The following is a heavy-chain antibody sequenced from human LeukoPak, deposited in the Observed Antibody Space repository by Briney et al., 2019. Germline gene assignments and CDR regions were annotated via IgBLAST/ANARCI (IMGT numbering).Heavy chain of an antibody. D-gene: IGHD2-2*01. V-gene: IGHV4-4*02. CDR1: GGSISSSNW. CDR3: ASDVYCSSTSCHDY. CDR2: IYHSGST. Sequence: SSETLSLTCAVSGGSISSSNWWSWVRQPPGKGLEWIGEIYHSGSTNYNPSLKSRVTISVDKSKNQFSLKLSSVTAADTAVYYCASDVYCSSTSCHDYWGQGTLVTVSS. J-gene: IGHJ4*02.